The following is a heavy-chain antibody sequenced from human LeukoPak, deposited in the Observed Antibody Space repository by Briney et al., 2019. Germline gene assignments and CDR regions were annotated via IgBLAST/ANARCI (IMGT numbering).Heavy chain of an antibody. CDR2: IWYDGSKK. CDR3: ARDPGTLATYFDY. J-gene: IGHJ4*02. CDR1: GYSFSSYG. V-gene: IGHV3-33*01. Sequence: GGSLRLSSAASGYSFSSYGMQWVRQAPGKGLEWVAVIWYDGSKKYYADSVKGRFTISRDDSKNTLYLQMNSLRAEDTAIYYCARDPGTLATYFDYWGPGTLVTVSS. D-gene: IGHD6-13*01.